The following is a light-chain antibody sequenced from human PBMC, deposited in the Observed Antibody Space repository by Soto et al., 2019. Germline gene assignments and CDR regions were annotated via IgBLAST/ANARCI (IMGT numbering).Light chain of an antibody. CDR3: QQYNDNWT. V-gene: IGKV1-5*03. Sequence: DIQTTQSPSTLSASVGDRVTITCRASQSISSWLAWYQQKPGKAPKLLIYKASTLQSGVPSRFSGSRSGTEFTLAISSLQPDDSATYYCQQYNDNWTFGQGTKV. J-gene: IGKJ1*01. CDR2: KAS. CDR1: QSISSW.